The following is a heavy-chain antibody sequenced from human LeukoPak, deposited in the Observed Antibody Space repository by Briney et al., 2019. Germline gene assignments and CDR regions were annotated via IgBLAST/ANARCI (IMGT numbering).Heavy chain of an antibody. V-gene: IGHV4-59*08. CDR1: GGSISSYY. Sequence: PSETLSLTCTVSGGSISSYYWSWIRQPPGKGLEWIGYIYYSGSTNYNPSLKSRVTMSVDTSKNQFSLKLSSVTAADTAVYYCASSPVYGPRYFDYWGQGPLVTVSS. CDR2: IYYSGST. D-gene: IGHD3-10*01. CDR3: ASSPVYGPRYFDY. J-gene: IGHJ4*02.